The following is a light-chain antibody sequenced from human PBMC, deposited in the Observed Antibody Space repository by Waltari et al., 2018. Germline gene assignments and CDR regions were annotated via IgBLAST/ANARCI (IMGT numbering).Light chain of an antibody. CDR2: AAS. CDR3: QQSYSTPRT. J-gene: IGKJ1*01. V-gene: IGKV1-39*01. Sequence: DIQMTQSPSSLSASVGDRVTITCRASQTISTYLNWYQQKPGKAPKLLIYAASTLQSGVPSTFSGSGSGTDFTLTISSLRPEDFATYYCQQSYSTPRTFGHGTKVEIK. CDR1: QTISTY.